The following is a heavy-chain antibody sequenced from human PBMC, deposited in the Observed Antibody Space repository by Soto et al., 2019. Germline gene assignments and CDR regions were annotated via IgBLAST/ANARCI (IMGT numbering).Heavy chain of an antibody. V-gene: IGHV3-7*01. J-gene: IGHJ5*02. CDR2: INLDGSKK. CDR3: ARESRFLEWLSLNWFDP. D-gene: IGHD3-3*01. Sequence: GGSLRLSCAAYGFTFSNYWMSWLRQAPGKGLEWVANINLDGSKKYYVDSVKGRFTISRDNSKNSLYLQMNSLRDEDTAVYYCARESRFLEWLSLNWFDPWGQGTLVTVSS. CDR1: GFTFSNYW.